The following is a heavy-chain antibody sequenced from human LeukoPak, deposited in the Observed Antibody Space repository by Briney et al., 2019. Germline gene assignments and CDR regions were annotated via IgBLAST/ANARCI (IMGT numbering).Heavy chain of an antibody. J-gene: IGHJ3*02. CDR1: GYTFTSYA. D-gene: IGHD6-19*01. CDR3: ARDLGIAVAGRPGGII. CDR2: INTNTGNP. Sequence: GASVKVSCKASGYTFTSYAMNWVRQAPGQGLEWMGWINTNTGNPTYAQGFAGRFVFSLDTSVSTAYLQISSLKAEDTAVYYCARDLGIAVAGRPGGIIWGQGTMVTVSS. V-gene: IGHV7-4-1*02.